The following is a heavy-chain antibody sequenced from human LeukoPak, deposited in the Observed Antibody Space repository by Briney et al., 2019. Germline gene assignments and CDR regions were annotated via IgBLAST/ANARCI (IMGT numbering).Heavy chain of an antibody. CDR3: SNFDY. V-gene: IGHV3-30*18. J-gene: IGHJ4*02. CDR2: ISYDGSNK. Sequence: GGSLRLSCAASGFTFSSYGMHWVRQAPGRGLEWVAVISYDGSNKYYADSVKGRFTISRDNSKNTLYLQMNSLRAEDTAVYYCSNFDYWGQGTLVTVSS. CDR1: GFTFSSYG.